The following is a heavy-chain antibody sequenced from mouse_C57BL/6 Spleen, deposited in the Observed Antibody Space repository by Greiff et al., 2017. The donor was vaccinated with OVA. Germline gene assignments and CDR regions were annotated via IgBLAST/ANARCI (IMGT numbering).Heavy chain of an antibody. CDR2: IDPSDSET. CDR1: GYTFTSYW. Sequence: QVHVKQPGAELVRPGSSVKLSCKASGYTFTSYWMHWVKQRPIQGLEWIGNIDPSDSETHYNQKFKDKATLTVDKSSSTAYMQLSSLTSEDSAVYYCARGGIYFDYWGQGTTLTVSS. CDR3: ARGGIYFDY. J-gene: IGHJ2*01. V-gene: IGHV1-52*01.